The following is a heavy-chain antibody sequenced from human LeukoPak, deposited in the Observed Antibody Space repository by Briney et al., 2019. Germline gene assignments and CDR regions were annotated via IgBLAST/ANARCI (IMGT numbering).Heavy chain of an antibody. D-gene: IGHD2-8*01. V-gene: IGHV3-7*01. J-gene: IGHJ5*02. CDR1: GFTFSSYW. Sequence: PGGSLRLSCAASGFTFSSYWMSWVRQAPGRGLEWVANIKQDGSEKSYVDSVKGRFAISRDNTKNSLFLQMNSLRAEDTAVYYCARKVNAVINWFDPWGQGTLVTVSS. CDR3: ARKVNAVINWFDP. CDR2: IKQDGSEK.